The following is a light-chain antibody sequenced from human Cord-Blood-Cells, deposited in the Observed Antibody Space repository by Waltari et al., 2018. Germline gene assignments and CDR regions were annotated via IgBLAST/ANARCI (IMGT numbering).Light chain of an antibody. CDR3: SSYTSSSTRV. Sequence: QSALTQPASVSGSPGQSINISCTGTSSDDGGYNYVSWYQQHPGKAPKLMIYDVSNRPSGVSNRFSGSKSGNTASLTISGLQAEDEADYYCSSYTSSSTRVFGGGTKLTVL. J-gene: IGLJ3*02. V-gene: IGLV2-14*01. CDR1: SSDDGGYNY. CDR2: DVS.